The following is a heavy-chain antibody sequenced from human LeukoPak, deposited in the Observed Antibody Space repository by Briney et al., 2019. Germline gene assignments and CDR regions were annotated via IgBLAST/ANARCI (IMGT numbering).Heavy chain of an antibody. CDR1: VGSISSYY. V-gene: IGHV4-59*12. D-gene: IGHD3-10*02. J-gene: IGHJ3*02. Sequence: PSETLSLTCTVSVGSISSYYWSWIRQPPGKGLEWIGYIYYSGSTNYNPSLKSRVTISVDTSKNQFSLKLSSVTAADTAVYYCARDVRGAMRAFDIWGQGTMVTVSS. CDR3: ARDVRGAMRAFDI. CDR2: IYYSGST.